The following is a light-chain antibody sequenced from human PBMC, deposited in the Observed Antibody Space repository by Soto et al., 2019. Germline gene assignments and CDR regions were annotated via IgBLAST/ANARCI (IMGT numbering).Light chain of an antibody. CDR3: QQYFTSPIT. Sequence: EIVLTQSPGTLALSPGERATLSCRASQSVNSRLAWYQHKPGQAPRLLISGASNRASGIPARFSAWGSGTDFTLTISRVDPADFAFYYCQQYFTSPITFGQGTRREIK. J-gene: IGKJ5*01. CDR1: QSVNSR. V-gene: IGKV3-20*01. CDR2: GAS.